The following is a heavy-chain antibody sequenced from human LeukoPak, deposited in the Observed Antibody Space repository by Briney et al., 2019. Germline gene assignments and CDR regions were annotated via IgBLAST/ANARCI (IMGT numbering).Heavy chain of an antibody. CDR3: ARDLYDYGSY. CDR2: IYSGGTT. Sequence: GGSLRLSCAASGFTFSSYAMHWVRQAPGKGLEWVSVIYSGGTTYYADSVKGRFTISRDNSKNTLYLQMNSLRTEDTAVYYCARDLYDYGSYWGQGTLVTVSS. D-gene: IGHD4/OR15-4a*01. V-gene: IGHV3-66*01. CDR1: GFTFSSYA. J-gene: IGHJ4*02.